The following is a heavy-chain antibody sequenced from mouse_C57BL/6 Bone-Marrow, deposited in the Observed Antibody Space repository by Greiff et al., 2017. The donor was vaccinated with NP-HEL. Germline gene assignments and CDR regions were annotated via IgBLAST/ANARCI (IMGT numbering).Heavy chain of an antibody. D-gene: IGHD1-1*01. CDR1: GYTFTSYW. V-gene: IGHV1-69*01. CDR2: IDPSDSYT. CDR3: ARGSNYTDY. J-gene: IGHJ2*01. Sequence: QVQLKESGAELVMPGASVKLSCKASGYTFTSYWMHWVKQRPGQGLEWIGEIDPSDSYTNYNQKFKGKSTLTVDKSSSTAYMQLSSLTSEDSAVYYCARGSNYTDYWGQGTTLTVSS.